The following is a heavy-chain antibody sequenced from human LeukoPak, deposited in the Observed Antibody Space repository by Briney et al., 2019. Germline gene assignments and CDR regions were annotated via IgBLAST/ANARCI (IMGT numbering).Heavy chain of an antibody. CDR2: IYYSGST. CDR3: ARSRITIFGVDGYYYMDV. V-gene: IGHV4-59*01. D-gene: IGHD3-3*01. J-gene: IGHJ6*03. CDR1: GASISRPYW. Sequence: SGTLSLTCAVSGASISRPYWWNWVRQPPGKGLEWIGYIYYSGSTNYNPSLKSRVTISVDTSKNQFSLKLSSVTAADTAVYYCARSRITIFGVDGYYYMDVWGKGTTVTVSS.